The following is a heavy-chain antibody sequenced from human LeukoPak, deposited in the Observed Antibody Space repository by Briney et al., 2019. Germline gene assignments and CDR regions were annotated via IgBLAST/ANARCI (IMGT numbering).Heavy chain of an antibody. Sequence: GRSLRLSCAAYGFTFSIYGMHWVRQAPGKGLEWVAVIWYDGSNKYYADSVKGRFTISRDNSKNTLYLQMNSLRAEDTAVYYCAREKGHYYGSGSYLGYYYYYGMDVWGQGTTVTVSS. CDR3: AREKGHYYGSGSYLGYYYYYGMDV. V-gene: IGHV3-33*01. CDR1: GFTFSIYG. D-gene: IGHD3-10*01. J-gene: IGHJ6*02. CDR2: IWYDGSNK.